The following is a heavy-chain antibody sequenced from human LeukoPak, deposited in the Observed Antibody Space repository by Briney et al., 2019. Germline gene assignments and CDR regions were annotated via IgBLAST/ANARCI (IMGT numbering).Heavy chain of an antibody. CDR2: ISSSSSYI. D-gene: IGHD2-2*01. CDR1: GFTFSSYS. Sequence: GGSLRLSCAASGFTFSSYSMNWVRQAPGKGLEWVSSISSSSSYIYYADSVKGRFTISRDNAKNSLYLQMNSLRAEDTAVYYCARDKCSSTSCPTGYCGQGTLVTVSS. V-gene: IGHV3-21*01. CDR3: ARDKCSSTSCPTGY. J-gene: IGHJ4*02.